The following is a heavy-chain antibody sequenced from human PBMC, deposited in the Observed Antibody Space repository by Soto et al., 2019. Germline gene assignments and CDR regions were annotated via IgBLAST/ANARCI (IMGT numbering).Heavy chain of an antibody. J-gene: IGHJ1*01. CDR2: INPSGGST. CDR3: ARSYYFFFWCSYRRTRFYF. D-gene: IGHD3-3*01. Sequence: GASVKVSCKASGYTFTSYYMHWVRQAPGQGLEWMGIINPSGGSTSYAQKFQGRVTMTRDTSTSTAYMELSSLRSEDTAVYYCARSYYFFFWCSYRRTRFYFWGQGSLVPGSA. V-gene: IGHV1-46*01. CDR1: GYTFTSYY.